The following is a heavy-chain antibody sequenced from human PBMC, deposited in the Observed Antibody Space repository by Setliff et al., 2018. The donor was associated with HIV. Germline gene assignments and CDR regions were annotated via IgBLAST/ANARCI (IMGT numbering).Heavy chain of an antibody. CDR3: AKDPRAAVATICDY. J-gene: IGHJ4*02. CDR2: ITTTGDIT. CDR1: GFTFSSHA. Sequence: GGSLRLSCSASGFTFSSHAMHWVRQAPGKGLESVSAITTTGDITYYADSVKGRFTISRDNAKNSLYLQMNSLRAEDTAVYYCAKDPRAAVATICDYWGQGTLVTVSS. V-gene: IGHV3-64*04. D-gene: IGHD5-12*01.